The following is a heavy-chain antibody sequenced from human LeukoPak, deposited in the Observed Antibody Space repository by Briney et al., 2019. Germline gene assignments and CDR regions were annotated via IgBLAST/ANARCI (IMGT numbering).Heavy chain of an antibody. CDR3: ARVLGYSSSWYEYPTDAFDI. CDR2: IKQDESEK. V-gene: IGHV3-7*01. D-gene: IGHD6-13*01. Sequence: GGALRLSCAASGFTFSSYRMSWVRQAPGKGLEWVANIKQDESEKYYVDSVKGRFTISRDNAKNSLYLQMNSLRAEDTAVYYCARVLGYSSSWYEYPTDAFDIWGQGTMVTVSS. J-gene: IGHJ3*02. CDR1: GFTFSSYR.